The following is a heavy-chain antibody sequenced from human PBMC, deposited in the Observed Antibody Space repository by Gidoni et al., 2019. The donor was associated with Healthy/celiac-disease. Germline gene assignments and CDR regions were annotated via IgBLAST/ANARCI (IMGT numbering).Heavy chain of an antibody. Sequence: QVQLQESGPGLVKPSETLSLTCAVSGYSISSGYYWGWIRQPPGKGLEWIGSIYHSGSTYYNPSLKSRVTISVDTSKNQFSLKLSSVTAADTAVYYCARELGLDSSYDYWGQGTLVTVSS. CDR2: IYHSGST. CDR3: ARELGLDSSYDY. J-gene: IGHJ4*02. V-gene: IGHV4-38-2*02. D-gene: IGHD6-6*01. CDR1: GYSISSGYY.